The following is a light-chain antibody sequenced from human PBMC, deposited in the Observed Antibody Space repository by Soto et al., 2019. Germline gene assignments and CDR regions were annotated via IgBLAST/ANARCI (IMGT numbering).Light chain of an antibody. CDR2: DVT. CDR1: TSDVGGYNC. V-gene: IGLV2-14*01. Sequence: QSALTQPASVSGSPGQSIAISCTGTTSDVGGYNCVSWYQQSPGKAPKLMIYDVTNRPSGISSRFSGSKSGNTASLTISGLQAEDEADYYCSSCTSSSTYVFGTGTKLTVL. CDR3: SSCTSSSTYV. J-gene: IGLJ1*01.